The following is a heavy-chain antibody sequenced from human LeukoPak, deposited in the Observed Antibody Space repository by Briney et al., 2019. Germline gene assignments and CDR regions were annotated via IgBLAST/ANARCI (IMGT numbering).Heavy chain of an antibody. CDR2: ISYDGSNK. CDR3: ARGRDYYDSSGYSPHDY. V-gene: IGHV3-30*05. CDR1: GFTFSSYG. D-gene: IGHD3-22*01. J-gene: IGHJ4*02. Sequence: PGGSLRLSCAGSGFTFSSYGMHWVRQAPGKGLEWVAVISYDGSNKYYADSVKGRFTISRDNSKNTLYLQMNSLRAEDTAVYYCARGRDYYDSSGYSPHDYWGQGTLVTVSS.